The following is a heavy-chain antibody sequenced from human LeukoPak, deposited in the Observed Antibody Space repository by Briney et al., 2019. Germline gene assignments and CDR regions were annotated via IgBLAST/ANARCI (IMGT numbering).Heavy chain of an antibody. CDR2: INHSGSS. Sequence: PSETLSLTCAVYGGSLSGYHWSWIRQPPGKGLEYIGEINHSGSSKYNSSLKSRVTISVDTSKNQFPLKVNSVTAADTAVYYCARRPDGFDIWGQGTKVTVSS. V-gene: IGHV4-34*01. CDR1: GGSLSGYH. J-gene: IGHJ3*02. CDR3: ARRPDGFDI.